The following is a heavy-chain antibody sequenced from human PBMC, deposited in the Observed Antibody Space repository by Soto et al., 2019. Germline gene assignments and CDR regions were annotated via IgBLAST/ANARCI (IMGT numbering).Heavy chain of an antibody. CDR3: ASEGLAPYYLYGMDV. CDR1: GYTFTNYG. V-gene: IGHV1-18*01. J-gene: IGHJ6*02. Sequence: QVQVVQSGDEVKKPGASVKVSCKASGYTFTNYGFIWVRQAPGQGLEWMGWISGYNGNTKYAEKFQGRVTMTTDTSTSTAQMERRSLRSDDTAVYYCASEGLAPYYLYGMDVWGQGTAVTVSS. CDR2: ISGYNGNT.